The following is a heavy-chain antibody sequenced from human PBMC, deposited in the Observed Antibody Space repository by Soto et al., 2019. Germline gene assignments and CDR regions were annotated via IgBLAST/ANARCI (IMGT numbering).Heavy chain of an antibody. J-gene: IGHJ6*02. CDR1: GASVSSGGYY. CDR3: GRVVYSSSWYYGMDD. D-gene: IGHD6-13*01. V-gene: IGHV4-31*03. CDR2: FYDSGST. Sequence: SETLSLTCTVSGASVSSGGYYWNWIRQHPGKGLEWIGYFYDSGSTHYNPSLKSRVTISVDTSKNQFSLKVSSVTAAATAVYFCGRVVYSSSWYYGMDDWGQGTTVTVSS.